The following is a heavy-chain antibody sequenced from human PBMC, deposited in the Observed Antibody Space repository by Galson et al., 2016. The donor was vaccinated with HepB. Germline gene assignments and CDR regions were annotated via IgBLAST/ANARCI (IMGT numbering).Heavy chain of an antibody. D-gene: IGHD3/OR15-3a*01. J-gene: IGHJ4*02. Sequence: SVKVSCKASGYSFKTYGIHRVRQAPGQRPEWMGWINDGDGSTLHSQRFQGRVTFTRDTSASTAYMELSSLIFEDTAVYFCARDDATDGPIILDYWGQGTLVTVSS. CDR1: GYSFKTYG. CDR3: ARDDATDGPIILDY. CDR2: INDGDGST. V-gene: IGHV1-3*01.